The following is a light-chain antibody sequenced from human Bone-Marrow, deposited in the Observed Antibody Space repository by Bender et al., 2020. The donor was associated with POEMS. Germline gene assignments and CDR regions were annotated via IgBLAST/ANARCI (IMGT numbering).Light chain of an antibody. CDR2: KDT. Sequence: SYELTQPPSMSVSPGQTARITCSGDALPKQYAYWFQQKPGQAPVLVIYKDTERPSGIPDRFSGSTSGTTVTLTISGVQAEDEADYYCQSAASSGTYRVLFGGGTKLTVL. J-gene: IGLJ2*01. V-gene: IGLV3-25*03. CDR1: ALPKQY. CDR3: QSAASSGTYRVL.